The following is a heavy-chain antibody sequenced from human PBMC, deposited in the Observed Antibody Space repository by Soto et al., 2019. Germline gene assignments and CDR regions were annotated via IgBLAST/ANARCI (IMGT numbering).Heavy chain of an antibody. Sequence: PGGSLRLSCAASGFAFSSYNMNWVRQAPGKGLEWVSSISTTSSYIYYADSLKGRFTISRDNAKNSLYLRMNSLRAEDTAVHYCARDGPYSISTSAPDYGMDVWGQGTTVTVSS. J-gene: IGHJ6*02. CDR3: ARDGPYSISTSAPDYGMDV. V-gene: IGHV3-21*01. CDR2: ISTTSSYI. D-gene: IGHD2-21*01. CDR1: GFAFSSYN.